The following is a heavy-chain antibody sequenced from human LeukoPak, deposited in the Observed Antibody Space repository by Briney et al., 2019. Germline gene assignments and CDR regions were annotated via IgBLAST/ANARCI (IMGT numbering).Heavy chain of an antibody. D-gene: IGHD3-16*01. CDR3: ARGAPWGYGMDV. CDR1: GGSISSYY. CDR2: IYYSGST. Sequence: SETLSLTCTVSGGSISSYYWSWIRQPPGKGLEWIGYIYYSGSTNYNPSLKSRVTISVDTSKNQFSLKLSSVTAADTAVYYCARGAPWGYGMDVWGQGTTVTVSS. V-gene: IGHV4-59*12. J-gene: IGHJ6*02.